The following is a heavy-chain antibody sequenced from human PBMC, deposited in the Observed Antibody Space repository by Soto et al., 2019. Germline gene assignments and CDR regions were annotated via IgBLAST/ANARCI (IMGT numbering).Heavy chain of an antibody. Sequence: QVQLQESGPGLVNPSGTLSLTCAVSGCSITSNWWSWVRQPPGKGLEWIGEIYHNGRFNYNPSLITRLTISIDSSRNQWSLSLTSVTAADSAAHYCVNNDWYRSDPWGPGTLVTVSS. CDR3: VNNDWYRSDP. V-gene: IGHV4-4*02. J-gene: IGHJ5*02. CDR1: GCSITSNW. D-gene: IGHD3-9*01. CDR2: IYHNGRF.